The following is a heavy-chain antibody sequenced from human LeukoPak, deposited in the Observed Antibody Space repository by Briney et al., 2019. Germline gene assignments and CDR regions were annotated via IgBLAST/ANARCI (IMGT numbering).Heavy chain of an antibody. CDR1: GGSISSHY. CDR3: ARVTSKYNWFDP. Sequence: PSETLSLTCTVSGGSISSHYWSWIRQPPGKGLEWIGYIYYSGSTNYNPSLKSRVTISVDTSKNQFSLKLSSVTAADTAVYYCARVTSKYNWFDPWGQGTLVTVSS. D-gene: IGHD3-16*01. V-gene: IGHV4-59*11. J-gene: IGHJ5*02. CDR2: IYYSGST.